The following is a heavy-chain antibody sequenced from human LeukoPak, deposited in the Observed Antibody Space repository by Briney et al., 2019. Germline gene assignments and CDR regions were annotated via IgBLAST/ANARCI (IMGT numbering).Heavy chain of an antibody. V-gene: IGHV1-2*02. D-gene: IGHD6-19*01. CDR2: INPNSGGT. J-gene: IGHJ5*02. CDR1: GYTFSGYY. CDR3: AKGRVVAGSKSLTYHWFDP. Sequence: ASVKVSRKASGYTFSGYYIHWVRQAPGQGLEWMGWINPNSGGTKYAQNFQGRVTMTRDTSISTAYMGLSRLRSDDTAVYYCAKGRVVAGSKSLTYHWFDPWGQGTLVTVSS.